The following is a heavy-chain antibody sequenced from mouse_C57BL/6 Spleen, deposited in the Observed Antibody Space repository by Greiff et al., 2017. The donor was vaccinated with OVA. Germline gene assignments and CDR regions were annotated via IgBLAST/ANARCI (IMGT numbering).Heavy chain of an antibody. J-gene: IGHJ2*01. CDR3: ARGRNYYFDY. Sequence: EVKLVESGPGLVKPSQSLSLTCSVTGYSITSGYYWNWIRQFPGNKLEWMGYISYDGSNNYNPSLKNRISITRDTSKNQFFLKLNSVTTEDTATYYCARGRNYYFDYWGQGTTLTVSS. CDR1: GYSITSGYY. V-gene: IGHV3-6*01. CDR2: ISYDGSN.